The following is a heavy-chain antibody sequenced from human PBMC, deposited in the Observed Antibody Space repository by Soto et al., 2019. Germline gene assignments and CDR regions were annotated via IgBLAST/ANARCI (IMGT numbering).Heavy chain of an antibody. J-gene: IGHJ4*02. V-gene: IGHV3-9*01. CDR3: AKSSTAYYRCDY. CDR2: ISWNGGTI. CDR1: GFTFNDYA. Sequence: EVQLVESGGDLVQPGRSLRLSCAGSGFTFNDYAMHWVRQAPGKGLEWVSGISWNGGTIGYADSVKGRFTISRDNAKNSLYLPMNSLRAEDTAFYYCAKSSTAYYRCDYWGQGTLVTVSS. D-gene: IGHD3-9*01.